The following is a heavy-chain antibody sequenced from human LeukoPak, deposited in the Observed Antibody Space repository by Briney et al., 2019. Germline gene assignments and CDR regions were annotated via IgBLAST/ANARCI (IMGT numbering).Heavy chain of an antibody. D-gene: IGHD3-9*01. CDR2: INHSGST. J-gene: IGHJ4*02. CDR1: GGSFSGYY. CDR3: ASSPIYYDILTGYYYFDY. Sequence: SETLSLTCAVYGGSFSGYYWSWIRQPPGKGLEWIGEINHSGSTNYNPSLKSRVTISVDTSKNQFSLKLSSVTAADTAVYYCASSPIYYDILTGYYYFDYWGQGTLVTVSS. V-gene: IGHV4-34*01.